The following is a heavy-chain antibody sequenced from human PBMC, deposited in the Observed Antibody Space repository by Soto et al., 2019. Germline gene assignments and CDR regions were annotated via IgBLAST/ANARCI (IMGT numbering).Heavy chain of an antibody. J-gene: IGHJ4*02. D-gene: IGHD4-17*01. CDR3: ARNTVTTAYYFDY. CDR1: GGSISSYY. V-gene: IGHV4-59*01. Sequence: LSLTCTVSGGSISSYYWSWIRQPPGKGLEWIGYIYYSGSTNYNPSLESRVTISVDTSKNQFSLKLSSVTAADTAVYYCARNTVTTAYYFDYWGQGTLVTVSS. CDR2: IYYSGST.